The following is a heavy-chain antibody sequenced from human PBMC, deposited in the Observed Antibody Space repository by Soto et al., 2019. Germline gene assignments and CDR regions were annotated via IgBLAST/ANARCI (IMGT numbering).Heavy chain of an antibody. Sequence: GGSLRLSCTASGFTFSSYAMSWVRQAPGKELEWVSTISGNSGKTNYAESVKGRFSISRDNSKNTVHLQLDSLRAEDTAVYFCAKLGFVLMELYYFHQWGQVPLVTFSS. CDR3: AKLGFVLMELYYFHQ. CDR2: ISGNSGKT. V-gene: IGHV3-23*01. J-gene: IGHJ4*01. CDR1: GFTFSSYA. D-gene: IGHD2-8*01.